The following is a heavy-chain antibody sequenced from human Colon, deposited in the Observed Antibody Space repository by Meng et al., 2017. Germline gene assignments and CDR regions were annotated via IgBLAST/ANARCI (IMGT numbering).Heavy chain of an antibody. CDR2: INTDGSTT. V-gene: IGHV3-74*01. Sequence: EVQLVGSGGCLVQPWGSLRLSCAASGFTFSSHWMHWVRQAAGKGLVWVSRINTDGSTTYYADSVKGRFTVSRDNAKNTLYLQMNSLRDEDTAVYYCVGPNSGIYWEYFQHWGQGTLVTVSS. CDR3: VGPNSGIYWEYFQH. D-gene: IGHD1-26*01. J-gene: IGHJ1*01. CDR1: GFTFSSHW.